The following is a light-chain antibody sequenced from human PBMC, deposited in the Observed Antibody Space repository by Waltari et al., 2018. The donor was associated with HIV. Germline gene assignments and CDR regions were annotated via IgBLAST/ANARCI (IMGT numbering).Light chain of an antibody. CDR3: QSPDNTTSYWM. Sequence: SYELTQPPSVSVSPGQTARITCSGDALPRQYAYWYQQKPGQAPLLLIYKDTERPSRIPERFSGSSSGTIVTLTISGVQAEDEADYYCQSPDNTTSYWMFGGGTKLTVL. J-gene: IGLJ3*02. CDR1: ALPRQY. V-gene: IGLV3-25*03. CDR2: KDT.